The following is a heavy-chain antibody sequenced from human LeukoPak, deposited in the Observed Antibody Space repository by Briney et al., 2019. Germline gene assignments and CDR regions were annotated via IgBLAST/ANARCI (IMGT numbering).Heavy chain of an antibody. D-gene: IGHD3-22*01. CDR3: ASLYYYDSSGYDWFDY. J-gene: IGHJ4*02. CDR1: GFSFSSYE. V-gene: IGHV3-48*03. CDR2: ISSSGSTI. Sequence: GGSLRLSCAASGFSFSSYEMNWVRQAPGKGLEWVSYISSSGSTIYYADSVKGRFTISRDNAKNSLYLQMNSLRAEDTAVYYCASLYYYDSSGYDWFDYWGQGTLVTVSS.